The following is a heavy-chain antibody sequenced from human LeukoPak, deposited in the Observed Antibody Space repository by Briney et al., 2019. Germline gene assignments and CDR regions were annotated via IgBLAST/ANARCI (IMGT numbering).Heavy chain of an antibody. CDR3: AKDFIGYSSGWAFDY. CDR2: IKQDGSEK. V-gene: IGHV3-7*03. Sequence: GGSLRLSCAASGFTFSSYWMSWVRQAPGKGLEWVANIKQDGSEKYYVDSVKGRFTISRDNAKNSLYLQMNSLRAEDTALYYCAKDFIGYSSGWAFDYWGQGTLVTVSS. D-gene: IGHD6-19*01. CDR1: GFTFSSYW. J-gene: IGHJ4*02.